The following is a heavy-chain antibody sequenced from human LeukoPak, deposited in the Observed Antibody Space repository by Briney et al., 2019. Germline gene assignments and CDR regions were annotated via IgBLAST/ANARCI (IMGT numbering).Heavy chain of an antibody. D-gene: IGHD5-18*01. CDR3: AIGLRGYNYGKVDY. V-gene: IGHV3-33*01. CDR2: IWYDGTNK. Sequence: GGSLRLSCAASGFTFSSYGLHWVRQAPGKGLEWVALIWYDGTNKYYVDSVKGRFTISRDNSRNTLYLQMSSLRVEDTGVYYCAIGLRGYNYGKVDYWGQGTLVTVSS. CDR1: GFTFSSYG. J-gene: IGHJ4*02.